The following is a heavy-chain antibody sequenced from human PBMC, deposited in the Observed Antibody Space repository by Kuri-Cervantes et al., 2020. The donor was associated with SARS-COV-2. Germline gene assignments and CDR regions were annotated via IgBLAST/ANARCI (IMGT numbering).Heavy chain of an antibody. CDR3: ARDRRSARGMDV. Sequence: ESLKISCAVYGGSFSGYYWSWIRQPPGKGLEWIGEINHSGSTNYNPSLKSRVTISVDTSKNQFSLKLSSVTAADTAVYYCARDRRSARGMDVWGQGTTVTVSS. J-gene: IGHJ6*02. CDR2: INHSGST. CDR1: GGSFSGYY. V-gene: IGHV4-34*01.